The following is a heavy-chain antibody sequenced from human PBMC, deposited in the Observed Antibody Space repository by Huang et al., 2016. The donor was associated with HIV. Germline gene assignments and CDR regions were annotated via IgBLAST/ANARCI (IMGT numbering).Heavy chain of an antibody. Sequence: QVQLVESGGGLVKPGGSLRFSCAASGFTFSDYYMRWIRQTTGKGLEWISYISSSDNSRYYADSVKGRFTISRDDAKNSLYLQMNSLRADDTAVYYCARRSAFYRLDYWGQGTLVTVSS. CDR3: ARRSAFYRLDY. CDR1: GFTFSDYY. D-gene: IGHD3-10*01. V-gene: IGHV3-11*01. CDR2: ISSSDNSR. J-gene: IGHJ4*02.